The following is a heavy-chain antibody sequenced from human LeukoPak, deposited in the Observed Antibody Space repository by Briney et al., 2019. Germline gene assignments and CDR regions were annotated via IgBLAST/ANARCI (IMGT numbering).Heavy chain of an antibody. J-gene: IGHJ4*02. CDR3: ARDRRVYYDSSGYLDY. Sequence: PGGSLRLSCAASGFTFSSYSMNWVRQAPGKGLEWVSSISSSSSYIYYADSVKGRFTISRDNAKNSLYLQMNSLRAEDTAVYYCARDRRVYYDSSGYLDYWGQGTLVTVSS. CDR2: ISSSSSYI. CDR1: GFTFSSYS. V-gene: IGHV3-21*04. D-gene: IGHD3-22*01.